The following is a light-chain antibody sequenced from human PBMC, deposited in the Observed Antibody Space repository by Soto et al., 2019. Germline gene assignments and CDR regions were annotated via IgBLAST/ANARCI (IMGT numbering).Light chain of an antibody. CDR2: GAS. CDR1: QSVSSSD. J-gene: IGKJ1*01. V-gene: IGKV3-20*01. Sequence: EIVLTQSPGTLSLSPGERATLSCRSSQSVSSSDLAWYQQKPGQAPRLLIYGASSRATGIPDRFSGSGSGTAFTITISRLEPEYFAVYYCQQYGSSPPWTFGQGTKVEIK. CDR3: QQYGSSPPWT.